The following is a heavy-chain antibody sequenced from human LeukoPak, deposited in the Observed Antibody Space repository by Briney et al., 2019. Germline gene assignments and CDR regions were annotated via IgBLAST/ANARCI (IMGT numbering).Heavy chain of an antibody. CDR2: IQTTGRT. V-gene: IGHV4-4*07. CDR1: GGSITSKH. J-gene: IGHJ4*02. Sequence: PSETLSLTCTVSGGSITSKHWSWIRQPAGKGLEWIGRIQTTGRTNYNPTLESRVIMSVDTSKNQLSLKLTSATAADTAIFYCAGQPRMASYFDFWGQGILVTVSS. CDR3: AGQPRMASYFDF. D-gene: IGHD5-24*01.